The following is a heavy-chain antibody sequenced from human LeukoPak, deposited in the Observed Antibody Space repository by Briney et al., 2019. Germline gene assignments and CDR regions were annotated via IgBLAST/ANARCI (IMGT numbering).Heavy chain of an antibody. D-gene: IGHD2-15*01. CDR2: ISSSSSYT. CDR1: GFTFSDYY. Sequence: GGSLRLSCAASGFTFSDYYVSWIRQAPGKGLEWVSYISSSSSYTNYADSVKGRFTISRDNAKNSLYLQMNSPRAEDTAVYYCARDQYCSGGSCYSGDSFDYWGQGTLVTVSS. CDR3: ARDQYCSGGSCYSGDSFDY. J-gene: IGHJ4*02. V-gene: IGHV3-11*05.